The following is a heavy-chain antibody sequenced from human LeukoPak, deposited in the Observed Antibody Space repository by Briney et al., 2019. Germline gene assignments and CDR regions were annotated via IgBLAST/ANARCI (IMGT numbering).Heavy chain of an antibody. J-gene: IGHJ4*02. V-gene: IGHV3-7*05. CDR2: IKEDGSDK. CDR1: GFPFGSYW. D-gene: IGHD1-14*01. CDR3: AREKNLGT. Sequence: GGSLRLSCAASGFPFGSYWMSWVRQAPGKSLEWVATIKEDGSDKYYVDSVKGRFTISRDNVKNTVYLQMNSLRAEDTAVYYCAREKNLGTWGQGTLVTVSS.